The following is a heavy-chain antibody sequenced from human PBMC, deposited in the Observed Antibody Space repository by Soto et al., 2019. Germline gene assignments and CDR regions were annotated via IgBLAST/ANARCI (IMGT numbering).Heavy chain of an antibody. D-gene: IGHD6-6*01. CDR1: GFTLSSYG. Sequence: QVQLVESGGGVVQPGSSLRLSCAASGFTLSSYGMHWVRQAPGKGLEWVAVISYDGRNKYYADSVKGRFTISRDNSKNTLCLEMNSLRAEDTAVYYCAKGGSISARYFDYWGQGTLATVSS. V-gene: IGHV3-30*18. CDR3: AKGGSISARYFDY. CDR2: ISYDGRNK. J-gene: IGHJ4*02.